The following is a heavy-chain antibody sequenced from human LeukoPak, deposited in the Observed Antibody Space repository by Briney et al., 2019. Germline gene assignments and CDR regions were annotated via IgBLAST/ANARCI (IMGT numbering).Heavy chain of an antibody. CDR2: INHSGST. D-gene: IGHD1-26*01. J-gene: IGHJ4*02. V-gene: IGHV4-34*01. CDR3: ARARYSGSYNY. Sequence: SETLSLTCAVYGGSFSGYYWSWIRQPPGKGLEWIGEINHSGSTNYNPSLKSRVTISVDTSKNQFSLKLSSVTAADTAVYHCARARYSGSYNYWGQGTLVTVSS. CDR1: GGSFSGYY.